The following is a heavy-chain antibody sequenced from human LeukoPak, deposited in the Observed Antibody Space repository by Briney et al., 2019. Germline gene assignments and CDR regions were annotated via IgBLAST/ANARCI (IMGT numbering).Heavy chain of an antibody. V-gene: IGHV3-30*18. D-gene: IGHD5-18*01. CDR2: ISYDGSNK. Sequence: GESLKISCAASGFTFSSYGMHWVRQAPGKGLEWVAVISYDGSNKYCADSVKGRFTISRDNSKNTLYLQMNSLRAEDTAVYYCAKEEQYSYAIWGQGTLVTVSS. CDR3: AKEEQYSYAI. CDR1: GFTFSSYG. J-gene: IGHJ4*02.